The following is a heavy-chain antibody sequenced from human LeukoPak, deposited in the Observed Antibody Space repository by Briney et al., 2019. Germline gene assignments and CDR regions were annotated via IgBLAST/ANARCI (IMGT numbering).Heavy chain of an antibody. CDR3: ARGEREEYSSGWYYFDY. D-gene: IGHD6-19*01. J-gene: IGHJ4*02. V-gene: IGHV4-4*07. CDR2: IYTSGST. Sequence: SETLSLTCTVSGGSISSYYWSWIRQPAGKGLEWIGRIYTSGSTNYNPSLKSRVTMSVDTSKNQFSLKLSSVTAADPAVYYCARGEREEYSSGWYYFDYWGQGTLVTVSS. CDR1: GGSISSYY.